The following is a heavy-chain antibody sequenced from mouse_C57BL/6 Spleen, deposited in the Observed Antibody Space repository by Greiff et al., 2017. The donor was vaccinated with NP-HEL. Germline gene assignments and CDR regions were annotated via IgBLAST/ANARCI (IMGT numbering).Heavy chain of an antibody. D-gene: IGHD4-1*01. CDR1: GFTFSDYG. CDR3: ARRRYWEDY. CDR2: ISSGSSTI. J-gene: IGHJ4*01. Sequence: EVQLQQSGGGLVKPGGSLKLSCAASGFTFSDYGMHWVRQAPEKGLEWVAYISSGSSTIYYADTVKGRFTISRDDAKNTLFLQMTSLRSEDTAMYYCARRRYWEDYWGQGTSVTVSS. V-gene: IGHV5-17*01.